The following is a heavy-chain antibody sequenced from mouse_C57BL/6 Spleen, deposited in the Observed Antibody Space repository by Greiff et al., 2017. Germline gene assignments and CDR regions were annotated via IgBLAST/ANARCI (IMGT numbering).Heavy chain of an antibody. Sequence: EVKLVESGGGLVQPGGSLKLSCAASGFTFSDYYMYWVRQTPEKRLEWVAYISNGGGSTYYPHTVKGRFTISRDNAKNTLYLQMSRLKTEDTAMYYCARHGHYYDSSYGYFDVWGTGTTVTVSA. V-gene: IGHV5-12*01. J-gene: IGHJ1*03. D-gene: IGHD1-1*01. CDR2: ISNGGGST. CDR1: GFTFSDYY. CDR3: ARHGHYYDSSYGYFDV.